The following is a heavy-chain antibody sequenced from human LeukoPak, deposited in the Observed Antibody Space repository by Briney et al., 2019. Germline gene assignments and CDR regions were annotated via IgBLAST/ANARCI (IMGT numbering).Heavy chain of an antibody. Sequence: SETLSLTCTVSGGSISSSSYYWGWIRQPPGKGLEWIGSIYYSGSTYYNPSLKSRATISVDTSKNQFSLKLSSVTAADTAVYYCARLSYSSGWYFDYWGQGTLVTVSS. CDR3: ARLSYSSGWYFDY. CDR1: GGSISSSSYY. D-gene: IGHD6-19*01. J-gene: IGHJ4*02. V-gene: IGHV4-39*01. CDR2: IYYSGST.